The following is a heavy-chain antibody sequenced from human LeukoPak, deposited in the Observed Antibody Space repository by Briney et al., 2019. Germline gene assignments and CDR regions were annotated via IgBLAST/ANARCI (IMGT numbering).Heavy chain of an antibody. Sequence: GGSLRLSCAASGFTVSSNYMSWVREAPGKGLEWVSVIYSGGTTYYADSVKGRFTISRDNSKNTLHLQMNSLRAEDTAVYYCARDQYSYAHAAHWGQGTLVTVSS. CDR1: GFTVSSNY. V-gene: IGHV3-66*01. CDR2: IYSGGTT. D-gene: IGHD5-18*01. J-gene: IGHJ4*02. CDR3: ARDQYSYAHAAH.